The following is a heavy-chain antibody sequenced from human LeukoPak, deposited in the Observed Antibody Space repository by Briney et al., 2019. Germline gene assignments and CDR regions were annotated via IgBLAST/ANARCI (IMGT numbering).Heavy chain of an antibody. CDR1: GFTFSDYY. D-gene: IGHD6-13*01. CDR2: ISSSGSTI. V-gene: IGHV3-11*01. CDR3: ARGGYSSSWYVKGYYYGMDV. J-gene: IGHJ6*02. Sequence: GGSLRLSCAASGFTFSDYYMSWIRQAPGKGLEWVSYISSSGSTIYYADSVKGRFTISRDNATNSLYLQMNSLRAEDTAVYYCARGGYSSSWYVKGYYYGMDVWGQGTTVTVSS.